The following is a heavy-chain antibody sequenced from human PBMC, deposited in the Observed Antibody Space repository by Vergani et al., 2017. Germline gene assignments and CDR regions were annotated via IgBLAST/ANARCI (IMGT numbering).Heavy chain of an antibody. CDR2: IIPVLGKT. D-gene: IGHD2-21*02. J-gene: IGHJ6*02. CDR1: GATFRSNT. CDR3: ARDPRGYGGDPEDYYYGMDV. V-gene: IGHV1-69*08. Sequence: QVHLVQSGSELKKPGASVKVSCKASGATFRSNTISWVRQVPGQGLEWMGRIIPVLGKTKYAQDFQGRLTITADTSTSTAYMELTSLRSQDTAVYYCARDPRGYGGDPEDYYYGMDVWPRDHGHRLL.